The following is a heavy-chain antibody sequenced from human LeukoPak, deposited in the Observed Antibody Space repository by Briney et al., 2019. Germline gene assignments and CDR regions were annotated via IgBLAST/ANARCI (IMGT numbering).Heavy chain of an antibody. J-gene: IGHJ4*02. CDR1: GFTFSSYS. D-gene: IGHD3-9*01. CDR3: ARERGYFDWFGDY. CDR2: ISGSGGST. V-gene: IGHV3-21*01. Sequence: PGGSLRLSCAASGFTFSSYSMNWVRQAPGKGLEWVSAISGSGGSTYYADSVKGRFTISRDNAKNSLYLQMNSLRAEDTAVYYCARERGYFDWFGDYWGQGTLVTVSS.